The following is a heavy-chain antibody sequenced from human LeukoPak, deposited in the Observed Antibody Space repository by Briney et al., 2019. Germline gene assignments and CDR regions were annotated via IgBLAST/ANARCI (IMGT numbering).Heavy chain of an antibody. CDR2: IYGST. Sequence: SETLSLTCTVSGGSISSSSYYWGWFRQPPGKGLEWIGSIYGSTYYNPSLKSRVTISVDTSKNQFSLKLSSVTAADTAVYYCARIYSFGYNRYFDYWGQEPLVTVSS. J-gene: IGHJ4*02. D-gene: IGHD5-18*01. V-gene: IGHV4-39*07. CDR3: ARIYSFGYNRYFDY. CDR1: GGSISSSSYY.